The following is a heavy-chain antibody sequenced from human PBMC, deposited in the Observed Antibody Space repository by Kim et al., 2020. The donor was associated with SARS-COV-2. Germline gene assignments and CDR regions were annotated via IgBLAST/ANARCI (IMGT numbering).Heavy chain of an antibody. CDR3: ARESREQWLAPGNYFDY. Sequence: VKGRFTISGDNSKNTLYLQKNSLRAEDTAVYYCARESREQWLAPGNYFDYWGQGTLVTVSS. J-gene: IGHJ4*02. V-gene: IGHV3-53*01. D-gene: IGHD6-19*01.